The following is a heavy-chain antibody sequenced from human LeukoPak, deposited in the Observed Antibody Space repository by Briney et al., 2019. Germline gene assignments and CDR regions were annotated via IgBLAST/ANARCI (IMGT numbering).Heavy chain of an antibody. V-gene: IGHV1-69*04. J-gene: IGHJ4*02. CDR1: GGTFSSYA. CDR2: IIPILGIA. Sequence: TVKVSCKASGGTFSSYAISWVRQAPGQGLEWMGRIIPILGIANYAQKFQGRVTITADKSTSTAYMELSSLRSEDTAVYYCARAKNTADFDYWGQGTLVTVSS. D-gene: IGHD5-18*01. CDR3: ARAKNTADFDY.